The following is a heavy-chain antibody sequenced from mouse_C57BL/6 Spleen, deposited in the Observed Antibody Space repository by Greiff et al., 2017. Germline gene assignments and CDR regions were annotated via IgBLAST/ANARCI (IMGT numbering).Heavy chain of an antibody. CDR3: ARDRVGRGYYAMDD. D-gene: IGHD4-1*01. Sequence: EVKLVESGGGLVKPGGSLKLSCAASGFTFSSYAMSWVRQTPEKRLEWVATISDGGSYTYYPDNVKGRFTISRDNAKNNLYLQMSHLKSEDTAMYYCARDRVGRGYYAMDDGGQGTSVTVSS. CDR1: GFTFSSYA. CDR2: ISDGGSYT. J-gene: IGHJ4*01. V-gene: IGHV5-4*01.